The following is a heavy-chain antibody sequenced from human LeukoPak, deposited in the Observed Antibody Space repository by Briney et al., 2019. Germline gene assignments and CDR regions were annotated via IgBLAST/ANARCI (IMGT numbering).Heavy chain of an antibody. CDR1: GYTFTSYG. V-gene: IGHV1-18*01. CDR3: ARVLGYCSGGSCNNWFDP. D-gene: IGHD2-15*01. CDR2: ISAYNGNT. Sequence: ASVKVSCKASGYTFTSYGISWVRQAPGQGLEWMGWISAYNGNTNYAQKLQGRVTMTTDTSTSTAYMELRSLRSDDTAVYYCARVLGYCSGGSCNNWFDPWGQGTLVTVSS. J-gene: IGHJ5*02.